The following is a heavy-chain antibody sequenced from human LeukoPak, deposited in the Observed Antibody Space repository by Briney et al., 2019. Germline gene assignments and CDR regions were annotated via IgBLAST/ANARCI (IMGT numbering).Heavy chain of an antibody. D-gene: IGHD3-16*01. CDR2: MYTGGTT. CDR1: GFSVSGTH. Sequence: PGGSLRLSCAASGFSVSGTHMSWVRQAPGKGLEWVSAMYTGGTTYYADSVQGRFTLYRDNSKNTLYLQMNSLRAEDTAVYYCAKDEATSGGGLASWGQGTLVSVSS. CDR3: AKDEATSGGGLAS. V-gene: IGHV3-53*01. J-gene: IGHJ4*02.